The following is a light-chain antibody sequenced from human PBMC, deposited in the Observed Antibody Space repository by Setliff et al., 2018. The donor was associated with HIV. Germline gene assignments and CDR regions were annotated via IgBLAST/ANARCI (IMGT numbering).Light chain of an antibody. V-gene: IGLV2-14*02. J-gene: IGLJ1*01. CDR2: EVN. Sequence: QSVLTQPASVSGSPGQSITISCTGTSSDVGSYKLVSWYQHHPGKAPKVMIFEVNKRPSGVSNRFSGSKSGNTASLTISGLQAEDEADYYCSSYFVFASGTKVTVL. CDR1: SSDVGSYKL. CDR3: SSYFV.